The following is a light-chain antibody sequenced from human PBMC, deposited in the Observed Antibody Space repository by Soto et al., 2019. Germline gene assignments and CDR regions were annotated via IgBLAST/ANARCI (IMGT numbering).Light chain of an antibody. CDR2: EVS. Sequence: QSALTQPASVSGSPGQSITISCTGTSSDVGGYNYVSWYQQHPGKAPKLMIYEVSNRPSGVSNRFSGSKSGNTASLTISGLQAEDEADYYFSSYTSSSNLVFGGGTQLTVL. CDR3: SSYTSSSNLV. V-gene: IGLV2-14*01. J-gene: IGLJ2*01. CDR1: SSDVGGYNY.